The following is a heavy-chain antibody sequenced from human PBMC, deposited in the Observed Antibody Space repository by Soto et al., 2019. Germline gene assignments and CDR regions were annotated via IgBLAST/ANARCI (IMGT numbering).Heavy chain of an antibody. V-gene: IGHV4-4*02. CDR1: GGSISSSNW. CDR3: AGYSNSWSKYVKH. CDR2: IYHSGST. J-gene: IGHJ1*01. Sequence: PSETLSLTCAVSGGSISSSNWWSWVRQPPGKGLEWIGEIYHSGSTNYNPSLKSRVSFSMDPSKNQFSLKLNSVMAADTAVYYCAGYSNSWSKYVKHWGRGSLVTVSS. D-gene: IGHD6-13*01.